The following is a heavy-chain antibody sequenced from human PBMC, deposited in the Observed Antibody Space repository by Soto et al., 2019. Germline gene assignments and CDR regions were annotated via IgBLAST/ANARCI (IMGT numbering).Heavy chain of an antibody. Sequence: EVQLVESGGGLVQPGGSLRLSCAASGFTFSDHYMDWVRQAPGKGLEWVGRTRNKANSYTTEYAASVKGRFTISRDDSTNSLYLQMNSLKTEDTAVYYCARRDLAVAGTRDAFDIWGQGTMVTVSS. CDR2: TRNKANSYTT. V-gene: IGHV3-72*01. J-gene: IGHJ3*02. CDR1: GFTFSDHY. D-gene: IGHD6-19*01. CDR3: ARRDLAVAGTRDAFDI.